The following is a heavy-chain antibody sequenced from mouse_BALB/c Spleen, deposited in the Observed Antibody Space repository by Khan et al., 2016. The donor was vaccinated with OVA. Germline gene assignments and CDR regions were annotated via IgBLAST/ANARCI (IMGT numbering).Heavy chain of an antibody. Sequence: QIQLVQSGPELKKPGETVKISCKASGYTFTNYGMNWVKQAPGKALKWMGWISTSTGEPTYADDFKGRFAFSLEPSASTAYLQINNLKNEDTATYFCTRPPHFSYVLVYWGQGTSVTVSS. J-gene: IGHJ4*01. CDR3: TRPPHFSYVLVY. CDR1: GYTFTNYG. V-gene: IGHV9-3-1*01. CDR2: ISTSTGEP.